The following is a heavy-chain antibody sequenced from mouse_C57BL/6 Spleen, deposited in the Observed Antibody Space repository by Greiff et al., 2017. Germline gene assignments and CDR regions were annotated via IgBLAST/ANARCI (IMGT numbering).Heavy chain of an antibody. V-gene: IGHV1-7*01. J-gene: IGHJ2*01. CDR2: INPSSGYT. CDR1: GYTFTSYW. Sequence: VQLQQSGAELAKPGASVKLSCKASGYTFTSYWMHWVKQRPGQGLEWIGYINPSSGYTKYNQKFKGKATLTADKSSSTAYMQLSSLTYEDSAVYYCARHGGYYFDYWGQGTTLTVSS. CDR3: ARHGGYYFDY.